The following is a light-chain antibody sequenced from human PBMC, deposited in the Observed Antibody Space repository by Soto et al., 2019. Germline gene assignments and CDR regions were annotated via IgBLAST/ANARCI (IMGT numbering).Light chain of an antibody. CDR2: GGS. J-gene: IGKJ1*01. V-gene: IGKV3-20*01. Sequence: VLKQSPGTLSLSPGERATLYCRASQSVSSNHLAWYQQKPGQAPRLLIYGGSSRATGIPVRFSGSGSETDFTLTITRLEPEDFAVYYCQLYGISPHFGQRTNVDVK. CDR1: QSVSSNH. CDR3: QLYGISPH.